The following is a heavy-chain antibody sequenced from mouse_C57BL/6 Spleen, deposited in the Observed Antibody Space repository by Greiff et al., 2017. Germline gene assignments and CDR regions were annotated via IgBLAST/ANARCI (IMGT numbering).Heavy chain of an antibody. CDR2: IYPSDSET. CDR3: ARKRNDYSFDY. Sequence: QVQLQQPGAELVRPGSSVKLSCKASGYTFTSYWMDWVKQRPGQGLEWIGNIYPSDSETHYNQKFKDKATLTVDKSSSTAYMQLSSLTSEDSAVYCCARKRNDYSFDYWGQGTTLTVSS. J-gene: IGHJ2*01. V-gene: IGHV1-61*01. CDR1: GYTFTSYW. D-gene: IGHD2-4*01.